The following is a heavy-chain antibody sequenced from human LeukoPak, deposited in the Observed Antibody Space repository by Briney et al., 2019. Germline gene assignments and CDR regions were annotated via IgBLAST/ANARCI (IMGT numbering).Heavy chain of an antibody. CDR1: GFTLSDYY. D-gene: IGHD2-2*01. CDR2: ISSSGSTI. V-gene: IGHV3-11*04. CDR3: ARRDVPAATEVHY. J-gene: IGHJ4*02. Sequence: GGSLRLSCAASGFTLSDYYMSWIRQAPGKGLEWVSYISSSGSTIYYADSVKGRFTISRDNAKNSLYLQMNSLRAEDTAVYYCARRDVPAATEVHYWGQGTLVTVSS.